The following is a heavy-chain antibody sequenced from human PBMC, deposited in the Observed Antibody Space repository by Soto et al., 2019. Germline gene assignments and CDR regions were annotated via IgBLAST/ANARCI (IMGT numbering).Heavy chain of an antibody. CDR2: IYWDDDK. V-gene: IGHV2-5*02. D-gene: IGHD6-19*01. CDR1: GFSLSTTRVG. J-gene: IGHJ4*02. Sequence: QITLKESGPPLVKPTQTLTLTCTFSGFSLSTTRVGVGWIRQPPGKALEWLALIYWDDDKRYSPFLKSRLTITKDTPKNTVVLTMTTMEPMDTATYFCAHTLVAGLGYYFDSWGQGTLVTVSS. CDR3: AHTLVAGLGYYFDS.